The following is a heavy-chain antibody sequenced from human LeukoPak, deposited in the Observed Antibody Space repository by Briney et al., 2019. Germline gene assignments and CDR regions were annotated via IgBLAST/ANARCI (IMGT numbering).Heavy chain of an antibody. CDR3: ARQRPAAMGYYYMDV. CDR1: GGSISSSSYY. V-gene: IGHV4-39*01. Sequence: SETLSLTCTVSGGSISSSSYYWGWIRQPPGKGLERIGSIYYSGSTYYNPSLKSRVTISVDTSKNQFSLKLSSVTAADTAVYYCARQRPAAMGYYYMDVWGKGTTVTVSS. J-gene: IGHJ6*03. D-gene: IGHD2-2*01. CDR2: IYYSGST.